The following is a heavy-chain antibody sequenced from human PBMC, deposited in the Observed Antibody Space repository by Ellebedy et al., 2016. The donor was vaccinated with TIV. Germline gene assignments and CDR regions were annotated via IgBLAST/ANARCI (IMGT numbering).Heavy chain of an antibody. J-gene: IGHJ4*02. CDR1: SGSISNYY. CDR2: SHVSGTS. Sequence: MPSETLSLTCTVSSGSISNYYWSWVRQSPGKGLEWLGYSHVSGTSKHNASLKSRLPISLDRARNQVSLVLSSVTAADTAVYYCARSLYSYGYGVLDVWGQGTRVTVSS. V-gene: IGHV4-59*01. D-gene: IGHD5-18*01. CDR3: ARSLYSYGYGVLDV.